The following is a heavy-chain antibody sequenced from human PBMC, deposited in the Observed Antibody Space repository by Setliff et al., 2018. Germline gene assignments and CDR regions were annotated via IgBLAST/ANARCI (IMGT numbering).Heavy chain of an antibody. D-gene: IGHD2-15*01. V-gene: IGHV4-38-2*01. CDR3: ARQRVVVGAPSWFDP. CDR1: GYSISSGYY. J-gene: IGHJ5*02. Sequence: PSETLSLTCDVSGYSISSGYYWGWIRQPPGRGLEWIGTIFYRGTTYYNLSLKSPVTISLDASKNQFSLTLTSVTAADTAVYYCARQRVVVGAPSWFDPW. CDR2: IFYRGTT.